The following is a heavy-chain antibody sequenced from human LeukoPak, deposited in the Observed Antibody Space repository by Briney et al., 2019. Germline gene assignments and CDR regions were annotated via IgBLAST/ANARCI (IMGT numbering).Heavy chain of an antibody. CDR3: ATEGYNWNGVAYAFDI. D-gene: IGHD1-20*01. CDR2: ISSSSSTI. V-gene: IGHV3-48*04. CDR1: GFTFSSYD. J-gene: IGHJ3*02. Sequence: GGSLRLSCAASGFTFSSYDMSWVRQAPGKGLEWVSYISSSSSTIYYADSVKGRFTISRDNAKNSLYLQMNSLRAEDTAVYYCATEGYNWNGVAYAFDIWGQGTMVTVSS.